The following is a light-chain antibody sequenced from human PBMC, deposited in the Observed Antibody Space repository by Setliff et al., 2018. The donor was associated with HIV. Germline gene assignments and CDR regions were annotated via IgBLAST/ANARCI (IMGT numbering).Light chain of an antibody. CDR2: EVT. J-gene: IGLJ1*01. CDR1: SSDVGGYNY. CDR3: SSYSIRNTLL. V-gene: IGLV2-14*01. Sequence: QSVLTQPASVSGSPGQSITISCTGTSSDVGGYNYVSWYQHHPGKAPKLIIYEVTNRPSGISNRFSGSKSGNTASLTISGLQAEDEADYYCSSYSIRNTLLFGTGTKSPS.